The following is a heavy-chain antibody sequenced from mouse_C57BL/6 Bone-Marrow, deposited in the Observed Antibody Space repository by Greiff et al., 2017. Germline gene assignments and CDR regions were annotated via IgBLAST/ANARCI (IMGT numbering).Heavy chain of an antibody. Sequence: VMLVESGAELARPGASVKLSCKASGYTFTSYGISWVKQRTGQGLEWIGEIYPRSGNTYYNEKFKGKATLTADKSSSTAYMELRSLTSEDSAVYFCARGGLRMDYWGQGTSVTVSS. V-gene: IGHV1-81*01. J-gene: IGHJ4*01. CDR2: IYPRSGNT. D-gene: IGHD1-1*01. CDR3: ARGGLRMDY. CDR1: GYTFTSYG.